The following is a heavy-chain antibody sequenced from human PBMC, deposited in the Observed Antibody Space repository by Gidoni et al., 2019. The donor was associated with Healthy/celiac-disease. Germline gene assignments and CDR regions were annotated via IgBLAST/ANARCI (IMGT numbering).Heavy chain of an antibody. J-gene: IGHJ4*02. V-gene: IGHV3-21*01. CDR1: GCTYSSYS. CDR2: ISSSSSYI. Sequence: EVQLVESGGGLVKPGGSLRLSGAASGCTYSSYSMNWVRQAPGKGLEWVSSISSSSSYIYYADSVKGRFTISRDHAKNSLYLQMNSLRAEDTAVYYCARGHGGNSGGYYFDYWGQGTLVTVSS. D-gene: IGHD2-21*02. CDR3: ARGHGGNSGGYYFDY.